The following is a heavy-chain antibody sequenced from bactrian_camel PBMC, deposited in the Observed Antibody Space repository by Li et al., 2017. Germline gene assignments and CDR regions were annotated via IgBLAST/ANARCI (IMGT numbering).Heavy chain of an antibody. V-gene: IGHV3S66*01. CDR1: GFAFDSD. Sequence: DVQLVESGGGSVQAGGSLRLSCTASGFAFDSDMGWFRLAPGEEREGVAVIGTDGSTSYADSVKGRFTISKDNNKNNVYLQMNSLKPEDTGMYICAAGYGANSGGGCDVVAFQGQGTQGTV. CDR2: IGTDGST. D-gene: IGHD3*01. J-gene: IGHJ4*01.